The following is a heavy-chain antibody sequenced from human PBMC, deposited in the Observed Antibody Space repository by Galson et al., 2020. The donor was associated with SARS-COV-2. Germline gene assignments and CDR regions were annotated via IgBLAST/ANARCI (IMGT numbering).Heavy chain of an antibody. D-gene: IGHD5-12*01. J-gene: IGHJ4*02. V-gene: IGHV4-61*02. CDR3: AGVWWLRQYYFDY. CDR2: IYSSGST. Sequence: SQTLSLTCTVSGGSISSGSYYWSWIRQPAGKGLEWIGRIYSSGSTNYNPSLKSRLTISVDSSKNQFSLQLSSVTATDTAVYYCAGVWWLRQYYFDYWGQGTLVTVSP. CDR1: GGSISSGSYY.